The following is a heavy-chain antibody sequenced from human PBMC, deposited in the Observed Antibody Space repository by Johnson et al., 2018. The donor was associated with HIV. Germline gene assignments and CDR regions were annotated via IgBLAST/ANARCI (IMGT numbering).Heavy chain of an antibody. V-gene: IGHV3-64*01. CDR3: AKGRWEATTYDDAFDI. J-gene: IGHJ3*02. CDR1: GFTFSSYA. D-gene: IGHD1-26*01. CDR2: ISSNGGST. Sequence: VQLVESGGGLVQPGGSLRLSCAASGFTFSSYAMHWVRQAPGKGLEYVSAISSNGGSTYYANSVKGRFTISRDNSKNTLSLQMNSLRAEDTAVYYCAKGRWEATTYDDAFDIWGQGTMVTVSS.